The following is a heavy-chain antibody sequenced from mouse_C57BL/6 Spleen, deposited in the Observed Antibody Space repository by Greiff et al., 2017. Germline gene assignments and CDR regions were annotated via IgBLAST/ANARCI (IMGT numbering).Heavy chain of an antibody. Sequence: QVQLQQPGAELVMPGASVKLSCKASGYTFTSYWMHWVKQRPGQGLEWIGEIDPSDSYTNYNQKFKGKSTLTVDKSSSTAYMQLSSLTSEDSAVYYCARRGYSNCFAYWGQGTLVTVSA. CDR2: IDPSDSYT. D-gene: IGHD2-5*01. V-gene: IGHV1-69*01. CDR1: GYTFTSYW. CDR3: ARRGYSNCFAY. J-gene: IGHJ3*01.